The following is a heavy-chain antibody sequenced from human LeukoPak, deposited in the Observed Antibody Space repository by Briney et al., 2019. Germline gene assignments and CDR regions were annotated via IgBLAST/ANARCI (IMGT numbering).Heavy chain of an antibody. V-gene: IGHV1-18*01. J-gene: IGHJ4*02. CDR2: IGAYSANT. D-gene: IGHD6-13*01. CDR3: ARGSSYTSSWHEDY. CDR1: GYTFTRYG. Sequence: GASVKVSCKASGYTFTRYGITWVRQAPGQGLEWMGWIGAYSANTNYAQKFQGRVSLTADTSTSTAYMELTTLTSDDTAVYYCARGSSYTSSWHEDYWGQGTLVTVSS.